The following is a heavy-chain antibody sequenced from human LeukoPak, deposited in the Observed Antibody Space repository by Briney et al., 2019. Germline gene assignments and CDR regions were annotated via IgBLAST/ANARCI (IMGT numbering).Heavy chain of an antibody. D-gene: IGHD6-19*01. Sequence: SETLSLTCTVSGGSISSYYWSWIRQPPGKGLEWIGYIYYGGSTNYNPSLKSRVTISVDTSKNQFSLKLSSVTAADTAVYYCARVVAVAGLYYYYYMDVWGKGTTVTVSS. J-gene: IGHJ6*03. CDR1: GGSISSYY. CDR2: IYYGGST. CDR3: ARVVAVAGLYYYYYMDV. V-gene: IGHV4-59*01.